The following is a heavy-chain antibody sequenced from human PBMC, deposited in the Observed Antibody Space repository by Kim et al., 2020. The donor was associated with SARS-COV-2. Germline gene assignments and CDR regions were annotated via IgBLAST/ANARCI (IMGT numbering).Heavy chain of an antibody. CDR1: GGSISSYY. V-gene: IGHV4-59*01. J-gene: IGHJ3*02. D-gene: IGHD6-13*01. Sequence: SETLSLTCTVSGGSISSYYWSWIRQPPGKGLEWIGYIYYSGSTNYNPSLKSRVTISVDTSKNQFSLKLSSVTAADTAVYYCAREPYSSSWNDAFDIWGQGTMVTVSS. CDR2: IYYSGST. CDR3: AREPYSSSWNDAFDI.